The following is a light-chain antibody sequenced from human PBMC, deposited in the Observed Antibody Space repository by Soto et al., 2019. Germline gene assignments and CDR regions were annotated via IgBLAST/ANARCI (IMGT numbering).Light chain of an antibody. V-gene: IGLV1-40*01. CDR1: SSNIGAGYD. CDR3: QSYASSLRVSV. Sequence: QAVVTQPPSVSGAPGQRVTISCTGSSSNIGAGYDVHWYQQPPGTVPKLLIYNNNNRPSGVPDRFSGSKSGTSASLAITGLQAEDEADYYCQSYASSLRVSVFGGGTKLTVL. J-gene: IGLJ2*01. CDR2: NNN.